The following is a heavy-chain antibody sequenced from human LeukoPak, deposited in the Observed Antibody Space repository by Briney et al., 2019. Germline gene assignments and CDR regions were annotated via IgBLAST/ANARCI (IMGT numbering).Heavy chain of an antibody. CDR1: GASISSSY. V-gene: IGHV4-59*01. J-gene: IGHJ5*02. Sequence: PSETLSLTCTVSGASISSSYWSWIRQPPGKGLEWIGYIYYSGTTKYNPSLKSRVTISVDTSKNQFSLKVNSVAAADTAVYYCARGQPQRYSSGWYVYWFDPWGQGTLVTVSS. CDR2: IYYSGTT. CDR3: ARGQPQRYSSGWYVYWFDP. D-gene: IGHD6-19*01.